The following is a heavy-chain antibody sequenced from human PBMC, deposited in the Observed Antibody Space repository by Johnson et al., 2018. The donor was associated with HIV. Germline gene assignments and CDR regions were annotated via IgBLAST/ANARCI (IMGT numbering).Heavy chain of an antibody. D-gene: IGHD4-23*01. CDR2: ISYDGSNK. J-gene: IGHJ3*02. V-gene: IGHV3-30*14. Sequence: VQLVESGGGVVQPGRSLRLSCAASGFTFSSYAMHWVRQAPGKGLEWVAVISYDGSNKYYADSVKGRFTISRDNSKNTLYLQMNRLRAEDTAVYYCAKVGGLRWQTWGAFDIWGQGTMVTVSS. CDR3: AKVGGLRWQTWGAFDI. CDR1: GFTFSSYA.